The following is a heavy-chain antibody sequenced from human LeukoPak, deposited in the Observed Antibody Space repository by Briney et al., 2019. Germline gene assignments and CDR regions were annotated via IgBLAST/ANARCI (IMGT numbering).Heavy chain of an antibody. Sequence: ASVKVSCKASGYTFTSYGISWLRQAPGQGLEWMGWISAYNGNTSYAQKLQGRVTMTTDTSTSTAYMELRSLRSDDTAVYYCARASTYYYDSSGYYHGDYWGQGTLVTVSS. CDR3: ARASTYYYDSSGYYHGDY. CDR2: ISAYNGNT. J-gene: IGHJ4*02. V-gene: IGHV1-18*01. CDR1: GYTFTSYG. D-gene: IGHD3-22*01.